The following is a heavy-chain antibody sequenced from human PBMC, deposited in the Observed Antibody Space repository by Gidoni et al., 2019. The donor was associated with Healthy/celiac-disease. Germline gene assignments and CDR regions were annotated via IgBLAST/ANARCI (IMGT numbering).Heavy chain of an antibody. D-gene: IGHD2-15*01. CDR3: AAARGVFDY. CDR1: GGSISSGSYY. CDR2: IYTSGST. J-gene: IGHJ4*02. Sequence: QVQLQESGPGLVKLSQTLSLTCTVSGGSISSGSYYWRWIRQPAGKGLEWIGRIYTSGSTNYNPSLKSRVTISVDTSKNQFSLKLSSVTAADTAVYYCAAARGVFDYWGQGTLVTVSS. V-gene: IGHV4-61*02.